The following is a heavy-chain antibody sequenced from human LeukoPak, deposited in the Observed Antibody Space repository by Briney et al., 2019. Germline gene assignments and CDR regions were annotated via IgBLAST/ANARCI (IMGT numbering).Heavy chain of an antibody. CDR3: ARDRGFFCSGGSCYSRAHLDY. CDR1: GFTFSSYS. CDR2: ISSSSSYI. Sequence: GGSLRLSCAASGFTFSSYSMNWVRQAPGKGLEWVSSISSSSSYIYYADSVKGRFTISRDNVKNSLYLQMNSLRAEDTAVYYCARDRGFFCSGGSCYSRAHLDYWGQGTLVTVSS. V-gene: IGHV3-21*01. J-gene: IGHJ4*02. D-gene: IGHD2-15*01.